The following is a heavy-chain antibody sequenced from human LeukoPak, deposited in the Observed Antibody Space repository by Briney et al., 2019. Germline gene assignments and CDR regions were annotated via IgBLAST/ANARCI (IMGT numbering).Heavy chain of an antibody. J-gene: IGHJ5*02. D-gene: IGHD1-1*01. V-gene: IGHV4-34*01. CDR1: GGSFSGYY. CDR3: ARKGRRGPRGWFDP. Sequence: SETLSLTCAVYGGSFSGYYWSWIRQPPGKGLEWIGDINHSGSTNYNPSLKSRVTISVDTSKNQFSLKLSSVTVADTAVYYCARKGRRGPRGWFDPWGQGTLVTVSS. CDR2: INHSGST.